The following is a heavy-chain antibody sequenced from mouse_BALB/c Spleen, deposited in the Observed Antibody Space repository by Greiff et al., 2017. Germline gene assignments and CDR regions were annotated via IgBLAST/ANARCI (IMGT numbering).Heavy chain of an antibody. CDR3: ARGDYAGAMDY. V-gene: IGHV14-3*02. J-gene: IGHJ4*01. CDR2: IDPANGNT. Sequence: EVQVVESGAELVKPGASVKLSCTASGFNIKDTYMHWVKQRPEQGLEWIGRIDPANGNTKYDPKFQGKATITADTSSNTAYLQLSSLTSEDTAVYYCARGDYAGAMDYWGQGTSVTVSS. D-gene: IGHD2-4*01. CDR1: GFNIKDTY.